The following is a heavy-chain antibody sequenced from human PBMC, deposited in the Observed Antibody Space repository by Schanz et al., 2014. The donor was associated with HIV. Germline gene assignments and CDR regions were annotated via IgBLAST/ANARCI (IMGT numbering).Heavy chain of an antibody. V-gene: IGHV1-8*01. CDR2: MNPNSGNT. Sequence: QVQLVQSGAEVKKPGASVKVSCKASGYTFTTNDINWVRQATGQGLEWMGWMNPNSGNTGYAQKFQGRVTLTRNTTKSTDYMELRRLTSEDADVYYCASGARDCTNGVCGGYYFDYWGQGTLVTVSS. J-gene: IGHJ4*02. D-gene: IGHD2-8*01. CDR1: GYTFTTND. CDR3: ASGARDCTNGVCGGYYFDY.